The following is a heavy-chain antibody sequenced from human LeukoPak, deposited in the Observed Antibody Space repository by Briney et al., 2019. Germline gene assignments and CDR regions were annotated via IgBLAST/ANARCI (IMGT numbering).Heavy chain of an antibody. V-gene: IGHV3-23*01. Sequence: GGSLRLSCAASGFTFSSYAMSWVRQAPGKGLEWVSAISGSGGSTYYADSVKGRFTISRDNSKKTLYLQMNSLRAEDTAVYYCAKDLAYYYDSSGYFYGEGFFDYWGQGTLVTVSS. J-gene: IGHJ4*02. CDR3: AKDLAYYYDSSGYFYGEGFFDY. D-gene: IGHD3-22*01. CDR1: GFTFSSYA. CDR2: ISGSGGST.